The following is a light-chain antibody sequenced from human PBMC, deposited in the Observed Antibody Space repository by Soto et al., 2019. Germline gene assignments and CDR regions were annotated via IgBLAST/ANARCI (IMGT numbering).Light chain of an antibody. Sequence: EIGMTQSPATLSVSQGERATLSCRASQSVSSNLAWYQQKPGQAPRLLIYGASTRATGIPARFSGSGSGTEFTLTISSLQSEDFAVYYCQQYNNWPGTFGQGTKVDIK. CDR1: QSVSSN. CDR2: GAS. V-gene: IGKV3-15*01. CDR3: QQYNNWPGT. J-gene: IGKJ1*01.